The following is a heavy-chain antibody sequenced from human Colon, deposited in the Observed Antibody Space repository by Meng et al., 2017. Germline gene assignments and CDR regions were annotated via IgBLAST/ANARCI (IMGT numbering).Heavy chain of an antibody. CDR1: GYSFTKYF. CDR2: INPDRAAT. V-gene: IGHV1-46*01. D-gene: IGHD1-26*01. J-gene: IGHJ6*02. Sequence: ASVKVSCKASGYSFTKYFMHWVRQAPGQGLEWMGVINPDRAATSYAQKFQGRITMTRDTSTNTIYMALSRLQSEDTAIYYCARVQSWELYRSVNSFYGMDVWGQGTTVTVSS. CDR3: ARVQSWELYRSVNSFYGMDV.